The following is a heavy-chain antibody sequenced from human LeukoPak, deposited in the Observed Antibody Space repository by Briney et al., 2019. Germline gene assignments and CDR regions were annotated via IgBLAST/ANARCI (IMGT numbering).Heavy chain of an antibody. Sequence: GGSLRLSCAASGFTVSSYWMHWVRQVPGKGLVWVSHINTDGRNTNDADSAKCRFTISRDSAKNTLYLQMNSMRAEDTAVYYCARGLLGIDYWGQGTLVTVSS. V-gene: IGHV3-74*01. D-gene: IGHD2-8*02. J-gene: IGHJ4*02. CDR3: ARGLLGIDY. CDR2: INTDGRNT. CDR1: GFTVSSYW.